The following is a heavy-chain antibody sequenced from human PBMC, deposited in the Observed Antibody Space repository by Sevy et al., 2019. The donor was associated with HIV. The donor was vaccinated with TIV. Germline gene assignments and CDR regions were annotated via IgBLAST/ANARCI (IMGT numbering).Heavy chain of an antibody. CDR1: GVTFSSYG. CDR2: TSYDGSHK. CDR3: ARGENDDEFFQY. D-gene: IGHD1-26*01. J-gene: IGHJ1*01. V-gene: IGHV3-30*03. Sequence: GGSLRLSCAASGVTFSSYGIHWVRQAPGKGLEWVAVTSYDGSHKYYADSVKGRFTVSRDNSRNILSLEMSSLRRDDTAVYYCARGENDDEFFQYWGQGTLVTVSS.